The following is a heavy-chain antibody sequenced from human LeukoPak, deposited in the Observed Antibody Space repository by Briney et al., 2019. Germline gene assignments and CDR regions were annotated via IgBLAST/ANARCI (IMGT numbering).Heavy chain of an antibody. CDR1: GFTFSSYE. CDR3: ARDPEFSYGYYFDY. CDR2: ISGNGSPI. Sequence: GGSLRLSCAASGFTFSSYEMNWVRQAPGKGLEWVSYISGNGSPIYYADSVKGRFTISRDNSKNSLFLQLDSLRADDTAVYYCARDPEFSYGYYFDYWGQGTLVTVSS. J-gene: IGHJ4*02. V-gene: IGHV3-48*03. D-gene: IGHD5-18*01.